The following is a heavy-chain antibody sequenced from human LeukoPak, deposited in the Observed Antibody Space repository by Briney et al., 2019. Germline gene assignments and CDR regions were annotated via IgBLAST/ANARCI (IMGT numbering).Heavy chain of an antibody. CDR2: IIPIFGTA. CDR3: ARATSPYYYYYYMDV. D-gene: IGHD1-26*01. Sequence: SVKVSCKASGGTFSSYAISWVRQAPGQGLEWMGGIIPIFGTANYAQKFRGRVTITADESTSTAYMELSSLRSEDTAVYYCARATSPYYYYYYMDVWGKGTTVTVSS. V-gene: IGHV1-69*13. CDR1: GGTFSSYA. J-gene: IGHJ6*03.